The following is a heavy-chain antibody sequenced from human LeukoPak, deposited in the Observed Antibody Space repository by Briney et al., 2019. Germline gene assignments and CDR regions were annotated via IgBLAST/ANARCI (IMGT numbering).Heavy chain of an antibody. Sequence: SETLSLTCTVSGGSISSYYWSWIRQPPGKGLEWIGYIYYSGNTKYNPSLKSRCTISVDTPKNKFSLKMKSLSAARTAVHYCARLQGGRSGYYPFNQWGQGTLVTVSS. D-gene: IGHD3-22*01. CDR3: ARLQGGRSGYYPFNQ. CDR1: GGSISSYY. V-gene: IGHV4-59*08. J-gene: IGHJ4*02. CDR2: IYYSGNT.